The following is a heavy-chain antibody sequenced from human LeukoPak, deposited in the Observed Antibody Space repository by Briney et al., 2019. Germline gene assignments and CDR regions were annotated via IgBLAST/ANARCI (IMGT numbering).Heavy chain of an antibody. CDR1: GFSFSSYE. CDR3: ATHTSSSTY. J-gene: IGHJ4*02. Sequence: GGSLRLSCAASGFSFSSYEMNWVRQAPGKGLEWISYMSTSGGTIYYADSVKGRFTISRDNAKNYLYLQMNSLGAEDTAVYYCATHTSSSTYWGQGTLVTVSS. V-gene: IGHV3-48*03. D-gene: IGHD6-6*01. CDR2: MSTSGGTI.